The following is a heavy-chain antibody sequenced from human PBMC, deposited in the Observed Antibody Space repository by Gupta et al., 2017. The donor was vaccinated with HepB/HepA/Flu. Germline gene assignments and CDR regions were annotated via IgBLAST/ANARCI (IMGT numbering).Heavy chain of an antibody. CDR1: GGSFSGYY. V-gene: IGHV4-34*01. J-gene: IGHJ4*01. CDR2: INHSGST. Sequence: QVQLQQFGAGLLKPSETLSLTCAVYGGSFSGYYWSWIRQPPGKGLEWRGEINHSGSTNYNSDRKSRVTISVDTYKNQCSLQLSAVTAADQAVEYCARGLKMDDSYYTPFDDGFHGTLVTVYS. CDR3: ARGLKMDDSYYTPFDD. D-gene: IGHD3-10*01.